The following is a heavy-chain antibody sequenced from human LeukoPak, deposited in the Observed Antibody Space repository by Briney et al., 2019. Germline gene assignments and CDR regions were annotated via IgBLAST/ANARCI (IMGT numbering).Heavy chain of an antibody. V-gene: IGHV3-23*01. CDR2: ISGSGGST. Sequence: GGSPRLSCAASGFTFSNAWMSWVRQAPGKGLEWVSAISGSGGSTYYADSVKGRFTISRDNSKNTLYLQMNSLRAEDTAVYYCAKDSYYDYVWGSYRYTNQFDYWGQGTLVTVSS. D-gene: IGHD3-16*02. J-gene: IGHJ4*02. CDR3: AKDSYYDYVWGSYRYTNQFDY. CDR1: GFTFSNAW.